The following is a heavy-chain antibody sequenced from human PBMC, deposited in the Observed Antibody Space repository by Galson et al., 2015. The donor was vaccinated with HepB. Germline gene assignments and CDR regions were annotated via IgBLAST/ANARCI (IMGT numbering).Heavy chain of an antibody. CDR1: GYTFTSYA. CDR2: INTNTGNP. CDR3: SSGSYYGSWPYFDY. J-gene: IGHJ4*02. D-gene: IGHD3-10*01. Sequence: SVKVSCKASGYTFTSYAMNWVRQAPGQGLEWMGWINTNTGNPTYAQGFTGRFVFSLDTSVSAAYLQISSLKAEDTAVYYCSSGSYYGSWPYFDYWGQGTLVTVSS. V-gene: IGHV7-4-1*02.